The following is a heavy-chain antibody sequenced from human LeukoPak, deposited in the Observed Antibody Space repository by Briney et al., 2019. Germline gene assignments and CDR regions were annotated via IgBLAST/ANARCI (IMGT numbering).Heavy chain of an antibody. CDR3: ARVPRGFLHFDY. CDR1: GFTFSSYS. Sequence: GGSLRLSCAASGFTFSSYSMNWVRQVPGKGLEWVSSISSSSSYIYYADSVKGRFTISRDNAKNSLYLQMNSLRAEDTAVYYCARVPRGFLHFDYWGQGTLVTVSS. CDR2: ISSSSSYI. D-gene: IGHD6-25*01. V-gene: IGHV3-21*01. J-gene: IGHJ4*02.